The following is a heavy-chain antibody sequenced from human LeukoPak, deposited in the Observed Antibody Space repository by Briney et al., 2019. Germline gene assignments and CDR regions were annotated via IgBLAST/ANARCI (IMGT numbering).Heavy chain of an antibody. Sequence: ASVKVSCKTSGYTFTNYDINWVRQATGQGLEWMGWMNPNSGSTDYAQKFQGRVTMTRDTSISTAYMELSSLRSEDTALYYCARGGGSYYFDYWGQGTLVTVSS. J-gene: IGHJ4*02. CDR1: GYTFTNYD. CDR2: MNPNSGST. CDR3: ARGGGSYYFDY. D-gene: IGHD1-26*01. V-gene: IGHV1-8*01.